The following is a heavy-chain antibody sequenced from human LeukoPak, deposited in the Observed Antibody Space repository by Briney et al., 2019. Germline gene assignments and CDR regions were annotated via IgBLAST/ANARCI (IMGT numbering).Heavy chain of an antibody. V-gene: IGHV4-4*02. J-gene: IGHJ4*02. Sequence: PSGTLSLTCAVSGGSVTSTNWWTWVRQPPGKGLEWIGEVHLDGRTNYNPSLTGRLTLSVDLYENHISLKLTSVTAADTAVYYCAREGGFYSPLDYLGQGTLVTVSS. CDR2: VHLDGRT. CDR1: GGSVTSTNW. CDR3: AREGGFYSPLDY. D-gene: IGHD5-18*01.